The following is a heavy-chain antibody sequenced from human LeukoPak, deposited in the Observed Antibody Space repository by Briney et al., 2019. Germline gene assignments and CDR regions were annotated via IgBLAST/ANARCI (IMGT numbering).Heavy chain of an antibody. J-gene: IGHJ6*03. CDR1: GGTFSSYA. Sequence: SVKVSCKASGGTFSSYAISWVRQAPGQGLEWMGGSIPIFGTANYAQKFQGRVTITADESTSTAYMELSSLRSEDTAVYYCARERIAYCGGDCYLTHSYYYYYMDVWGKGTTVTVSS. CDR3: ARERIAYCGGDCYLTHSYYYYYMDV. V-gene: IGHV1-69*01. D-gene: IGHD2-21*01. CDR2: SIPIFGTA.